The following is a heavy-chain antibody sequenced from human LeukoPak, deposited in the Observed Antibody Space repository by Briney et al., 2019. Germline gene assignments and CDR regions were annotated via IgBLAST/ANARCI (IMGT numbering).Heavy chain of an antibody. J-gene: IGHJ4*02. CDR3: ATQEEIVYGDEIGSFDY. CDR1: GFTFSTYA. D-gene: IGHD4-17*01. CDR2: IGGGGGNT. V-gene: IGHV3-23*01. Sequence: GGSLRLSCEGSGFTFSTYAMSWVRQAPGKGLEWVSGIGGGGGNTYYADSVKGRFTISRDNSKNTQYLQMNSLRAEDTAVYYCATQEEIVYGDEIGSFDYWGQGTLVTVSS.